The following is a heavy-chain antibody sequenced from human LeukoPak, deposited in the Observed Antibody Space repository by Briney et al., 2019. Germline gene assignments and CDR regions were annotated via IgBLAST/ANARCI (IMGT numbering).Heavy chain of an antibody. CDR2: ISGSGGST. D-gene: IGHD3-10*01. Sequence: GGSLRLSCAASGFTFSSYAMRWVRQAPGKGLEWVSAISGSGGSTYYADSVKGRFTISRDNSKNTLYLQMNSLRAEDTAVYYCAKAGSGSYYYWFDPWGQGTLVTVSS. J-gene: IGHJ5*02. CDR1: GFTFSSYA. V-gene: IGHV3-23*01. CDR3: AKAGSGSYYYWFDP.